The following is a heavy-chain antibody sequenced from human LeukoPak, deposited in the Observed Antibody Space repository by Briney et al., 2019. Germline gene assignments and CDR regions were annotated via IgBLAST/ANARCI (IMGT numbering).Heavy chain of an antibody. CDR3: ARGVNSQGTAMVLFDS. Sequence: ASVKVSCKASGYTFTNHDINWVRQASGQGLEWMGWMNPKSGNTGYLQKFQGRVTMTRDTSMSTVFMELSSLTSEDTAVYYCARGVNSQGTAMVLFDSWGQGSLVTVSA. CDR1: GYTFTNHD. D-gene: IGHD5-18*01. V-gene: IGHV1-8*01. J-gene: IGHJ4*02. CDR2: MNPKSGNT.